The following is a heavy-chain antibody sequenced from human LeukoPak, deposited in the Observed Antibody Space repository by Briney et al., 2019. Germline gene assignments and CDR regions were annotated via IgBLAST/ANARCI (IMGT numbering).Heavy chain of an antibody. J-gene: IGHJ4*02. Sequence: GGSLRLSCAASGFTFSSYAMSWVRQAPGKGLEWVSAISGSGGSTYYADSVKGRFTISRDNPKNTLYLQMNSLRAEDTAVYYCAKVLHSSGYSYYFDYWGQGTLVTVSS. D-gene: IGHD3-22*01. CDR1: GFTFSSYA. V-gene: IGHV3-23*01. CDR2: ISGSGGST. CDR3: AKVLHSSGYSYYFDY.